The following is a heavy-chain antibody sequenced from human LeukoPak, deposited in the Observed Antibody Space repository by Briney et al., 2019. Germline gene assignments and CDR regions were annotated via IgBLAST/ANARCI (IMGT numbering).Heavy chain of an antibody. J-gene: IGHJ4*02. CDR3: ARDSHDSSGYYSYFDY. CDR1: GYTFTSYY. D-gene: IGHD3-22*01. V-gene: IGHV1-46*01. CDR2: INPSGGST. Sequence: ASVKVSCKASGYTFTSYYMHWARQAPGQGLEWMGIINPSGGSTSYAQKFQGRVTMTRDTSTSTVHMELSSLRSEDTAVYYCARDSHDSSGYYSYFDYWGQGTLVTVSS.